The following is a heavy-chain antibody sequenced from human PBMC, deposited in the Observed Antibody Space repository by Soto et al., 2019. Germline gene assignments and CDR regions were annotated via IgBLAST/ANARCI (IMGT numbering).Heavy chain of an antibody. Sequence: QVQLVESGGGVVQPGKSLRLSCAASGFTFRAYGMHGVRQAQGKGLEWVAFIRVDGSKEYYADSVKGGFTVSRDNSKNKGYLIVANLRAEDTAVYYCARTHAQSSGSWLDFWGYGTLVNVSS. D-gene: IGHD3-22*01. CDR2: IRVDGSKE. J-gene: IGHJ4*01. CDR1: GFTFRAYG. CDR3: ARTHAQSSGSWLDF. V-gene: IGHV3-33*01.